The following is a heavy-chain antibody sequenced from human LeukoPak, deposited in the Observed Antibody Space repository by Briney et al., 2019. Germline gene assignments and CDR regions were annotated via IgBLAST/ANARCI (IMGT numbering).Heavy chain of an antibody. Sequence: KPSETLSLTCTVSGGSVSSGSYYWSWIRQPPGKGLEWIGSIYYSGSTYYNPSLKSRVTISVDTSKNQFSLKLSSVTAADTAVYYCARAGYYYDSSGYYYEHFDYWGQGTLVTVSS. J-gene: IGHJ4*02. CDR3: ARAGYYYDSSGYYYEHFDY. V-gene: IGHV4-39*01. D-gene: IGHD3-22*01. CDR2: IYYSGST. CDR1: GGSVSSGSYY.